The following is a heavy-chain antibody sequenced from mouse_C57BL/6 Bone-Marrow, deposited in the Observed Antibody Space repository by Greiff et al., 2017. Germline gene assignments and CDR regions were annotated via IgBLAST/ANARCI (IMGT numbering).Heavy chain of an antibody. CDR3: ASTDYDGRSLYYFGD. J-gene: IGHJ2*01. Sequence: VQLQQSVAELVRPGASVKLSCTASGFNIKNTYMHWVKQRPEQGLEWIGRIDPANGNTKYAPKFQGKATITADTSSNTAYLQLSSLTSEDTAIYYCASTDYDGRSLYYFGDWGQGTTLTVAS. V-gene: IGHV14-3*01. CDR1: GFNIKNTY. CDR2: IDPANGNT. D-gene: IGHD1-1*01.